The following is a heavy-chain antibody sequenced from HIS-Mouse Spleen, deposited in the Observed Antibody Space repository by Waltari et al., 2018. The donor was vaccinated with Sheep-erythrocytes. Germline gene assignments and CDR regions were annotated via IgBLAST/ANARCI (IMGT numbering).Heavy chain of an antibody. V-gene: IGHV2-26*01. CDR3: ARITSYYDFWSTYNKDYFDY. Sequence: QVTLKESGPVLVKPTETLTLTCTVSGFSLSNARMGVSWIRQPPGKALEWLAHIFSNDEKSYSTSLKSRLTISKDTSKSQVVLTMTNMDPVDTATYYCARITSYYDFWSTYNKDYFDYWGHGTLVTVSS. J-gene: IGHJ4*01. CDR1: GFSLSNARMG. CDR2: IFSNDEK. D-gene: IGHD3-3*01.